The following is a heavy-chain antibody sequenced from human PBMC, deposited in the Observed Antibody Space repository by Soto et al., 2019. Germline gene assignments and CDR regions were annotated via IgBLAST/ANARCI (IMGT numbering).Heavy chain of an antibody. CDR1: GYSFTSYW. CDR3: ARSVYYYDSSGKNYFDY. D-gene: IGHD3-22*01. J-gene: IGHJ4*02. Sequence: GESLKISCKGAGYSFTSYWIGWVRQMPGKGLEWMGIIYPGDSDTRYSPSFQGQVTISADKSISTAYLQWSSLKASDTAMYYCARSVYYYDSSGKNYFDYWGQGTLVPVSS. CDR2: IYPGDSDT. V-gene: IGHV5-51*01.